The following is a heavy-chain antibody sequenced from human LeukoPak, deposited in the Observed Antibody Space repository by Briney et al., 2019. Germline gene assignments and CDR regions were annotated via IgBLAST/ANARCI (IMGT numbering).Heavy chain of an antibody. CDR2: IYYSGST. V-gene: IGHV4-59*08. Sequence: SETLSLTCIVSGGSISSYYWSWIRQPPGKGLEWIGYIYYSGSTNYNPSLKSRVTISVDTSKNQFSLKLSSVTAADTAVYYCARRYYDILTGYYAFDYWGQGTLVTVSS. J-gene: IGHJ4*02. D-gene: IGHD3-9*01. CDR1: GGSISSYY. CDR3: ARRYYDILTGYYAFDY.